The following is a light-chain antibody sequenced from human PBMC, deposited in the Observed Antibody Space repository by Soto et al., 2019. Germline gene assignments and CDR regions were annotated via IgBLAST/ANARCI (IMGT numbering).Light chain of an antibody. CDR2: SNN. J-gene: IGLJ2*01. CDR3: AAWDDSLNVV. Sequence: HSVLTQPPSASGTPGQRVTISCSGSSSNIGSNTVNWYQQLPGTAPKLLIYSNNQRPSGVPDRFSGSKSGTSASLAISGLQSEDEADYYCAAWDDSLNVVFGGGNKRTVL. V-gene: IGLV1-44*01. CDR1: SSNIGSNT.